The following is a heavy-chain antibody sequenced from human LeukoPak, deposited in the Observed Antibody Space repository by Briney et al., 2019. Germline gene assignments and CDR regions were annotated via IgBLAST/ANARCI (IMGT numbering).Heavy chain of an antibody. CDR1: GFTFNNYA. CDR3: ARDRGYCSGGSCYSGFYY. J-gene: IGHJ4*02. D-gene: IGHD2-15*01. V-gene: IGHV3-30*03. CDR2: ISYNGSSK. Sequence: GGSPRLSCAASGFTFNNYALSWVRQAPGKGLEWVAVISYNGSSKYYADSVKGRFTISRDNSKNTLYLQMNSLRAEDTAVYYCARDRGYCSGGSCYSGFYYWGQGTLVTVSS.